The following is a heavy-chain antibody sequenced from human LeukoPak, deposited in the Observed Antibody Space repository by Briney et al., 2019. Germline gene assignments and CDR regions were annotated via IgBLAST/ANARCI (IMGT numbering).Heavy chain of an antibody. D-gene: IGHD2-21*01. Sequence: PSETLSLTCTVSGGSISSSSYYWGWIRQPPGKGLEWIGGIYYSGSTYYNPSLKSRVTISVDTSKNQFSLKLSSVTAADTAVYYCARHPYGGPVDYWGQGTLVTVSS. J-gene: IGHJ4*02. CDR2: IYYSGST. CDR1: GGSISSSSYY. V-gene: IGHV4-39*01. CDR3: ARHPYGGPVDY.